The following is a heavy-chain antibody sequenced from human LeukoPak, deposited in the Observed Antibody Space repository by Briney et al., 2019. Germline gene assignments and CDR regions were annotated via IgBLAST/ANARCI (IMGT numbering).Heavy chain of an antibody. CDR1: GFTFSSYS. CDR3: ARDNFDN. V-gene: IGHV3-21*01. J-gene: IGHJ4*02. Sequence: GGSLRLSCAASGFTFSSYSMTWVRQASGKGLEWVSSISSSSSYIFYADSVKGRFTISRDNAKNSLYLQMNSPGAEDTAVYYCARDNFDNCGQGTLVTVSS. CDR2: ISSSSSYI.